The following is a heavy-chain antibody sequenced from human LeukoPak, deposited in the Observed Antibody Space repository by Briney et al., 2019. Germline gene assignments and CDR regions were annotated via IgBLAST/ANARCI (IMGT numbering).Heavy chain of an antibody. V-gene: IGHV1-69*13. CDR3: ARDFGAERGGDWFDP. CDR1: GATFSSYA. Sequence: ASVKVSCKASGATFSSYAISWVRQAPGQGLEWMGGIIPIFGTADYAQKFQGRVTITADESTSTAYMELSSLRSEDTAVYYCARDFGAERGGDWFDPWGQGTLVTVSS. CDR2: IIPIFGTA. J-gene: IGHJ5*02. D-gene: IGHD2-21*01.